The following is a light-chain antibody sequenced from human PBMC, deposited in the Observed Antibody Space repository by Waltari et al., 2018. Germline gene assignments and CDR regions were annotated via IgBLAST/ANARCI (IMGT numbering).Light chain of an antibody. CDR2: GAS. CDR1: QSVGNN. J-gene: IGKJ2*01. V-gene: IGKV3-15*01. CDR3: QQYNNWPYT. Sequence: EILMKQSPATLSVSPGERATLSCRASQSVGNNLAWYHQKPGQAPRLLIYGASTRATGIPASFSGSGSGTEFTLTISSLQSEDFAFYYCQQYNNWPYTFGQGTKLEIK.